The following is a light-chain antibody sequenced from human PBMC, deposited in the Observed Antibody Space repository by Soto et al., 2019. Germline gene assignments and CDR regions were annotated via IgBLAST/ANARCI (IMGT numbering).Light chain of an antibody. J-gene: IGLJ1*01. CDR2: DNN. V-gene: IGLV1-51*01. Sequence: QSGLTQPPSVSAAPGQKVTISCSGSSSNIGNNYVSWYQQLPGTAPKLLIYDNNKRPSGIPDRFSGSKSGTSATLGITGLQTGEEADYYCGTWDSSLSAGYVFGTGTKLTVL. CDR3: GTWDSSLSAGYV. CDR1: SSNIGNNY.